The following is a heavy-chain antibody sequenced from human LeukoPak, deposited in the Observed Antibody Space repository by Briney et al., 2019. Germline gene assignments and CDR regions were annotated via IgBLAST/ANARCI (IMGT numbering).Heavy chain of an antibody. CDR3: ASLDYFDSSDYGDY. CDR1: GFAFNNYA. J-gene: IGHJ4*02. Sequence: GGSLRLSCAASGFAFNNYAMSWVRQAPGKGLEWVSAISGSGGSTYYTDSVTGRFTISRDNSKNTLYLQMNSLRAEDTALYYCASLDYFDSSDYGDYWGQGTLVTVSS. CDR2: ISGSGGST. D-gene: IGHD3-22*01. V-gene: IGHV3-23*01.